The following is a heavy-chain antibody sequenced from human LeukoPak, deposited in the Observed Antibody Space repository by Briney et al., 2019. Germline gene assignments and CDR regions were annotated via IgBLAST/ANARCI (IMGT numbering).Heavy chain of an antibody. J-gene: IGHJ4*02. CDR3: AKEGLERVATITPDY. D-gene: IGHD5-24*01. CDR1: GYTFTDYY. Sequence: ASVKVSCKASGYTFTDYYMHWVRQAPGQGLEWMGWINPNTGGANYAQKFQGRVTMTRDTSISTAYMDLSRLRSDDTAVYYCAKEGLERVATITPDYWGQGTLATVSS. V-gene: IGHV1-2*02. CDR2: INPNTGGA.